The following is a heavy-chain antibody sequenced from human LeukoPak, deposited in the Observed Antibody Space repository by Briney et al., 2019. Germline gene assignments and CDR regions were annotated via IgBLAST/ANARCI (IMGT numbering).Heavy chain of an antibody. CDR1: GYTFTSYA. Sequence: GASVKVSCKASGYTFTSYAMHWVRQAPGQRLEWMGWINAGNGNTKYPQKFQGRVTITRDTSASTAYMELSSLRSEDTAVYYCARSRRITMVRGVIIGWFDPWGQGTLVTVSS. D-gene: IGHD3-10*01. J-gene: IGHJ5*02. V-gene: IGHV1-3*01. CDR3: ARSRRITMVRGVIIGWFDP. CDR2: INAGNGNT.